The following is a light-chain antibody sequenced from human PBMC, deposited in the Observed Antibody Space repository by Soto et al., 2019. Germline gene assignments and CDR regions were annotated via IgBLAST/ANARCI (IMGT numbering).Light chain of an antibody. J-gene: IGKJ2*01. CDR3: QQSYSSPLYT. Sequence: DIQMTQSPSALSAFVGDRVTITCRSSQNINNYLSWYQQKPGKAPKFLIYAASRLQRGIPSRFSGTGSGTEFTLTISNLQPEDFATYYCQQSYSSPLYTFGQGTKLEIK. CDR1: QNINNY. V-gene: IGKV1-39*01. CDR2: AAS.